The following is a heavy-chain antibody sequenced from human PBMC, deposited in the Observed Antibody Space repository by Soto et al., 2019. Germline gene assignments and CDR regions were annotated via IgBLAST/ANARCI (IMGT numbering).Heavy chain of an antibody. V-gene: IGHV3-23*01. Sequence: EVQLLESGGDLVQPGGSLRLSCAASGFTFSNSDMTWVRQAPGKGLEWVSSMTISGDSTYYADCVKGRFTISRDNSENKLNLQRNSLRPEDTAVYYCDKEIRPNYFWCQGNLVTVSS. J-gene: IGHJ4*02. CDR2: MTISGDST. CDR3: DKEIRPNYF. CDR1: GFTFSNSD.